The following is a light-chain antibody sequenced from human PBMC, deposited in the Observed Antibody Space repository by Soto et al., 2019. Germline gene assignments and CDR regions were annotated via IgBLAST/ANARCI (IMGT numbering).Light chain of an antibody. CDR2: GAS. V-gene: IGKV3-15*01. Sequence: EIVMTQSPAALSVSPGEGATLSCRASQNINSHLAWYQQKPGQAPRLLIFGASTRATGIPARFSGSGSGTEFTLTISSLQSDDSALYFCQHYDNWPPWTFGQGTKVEIK. CDR1: QNINSH. CDR3: QHYDNWPPWT. J-gene: IGKJ1*01.